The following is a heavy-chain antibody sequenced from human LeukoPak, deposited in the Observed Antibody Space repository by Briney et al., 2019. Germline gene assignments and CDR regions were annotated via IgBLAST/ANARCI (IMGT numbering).Heavy chain of an antibody. CDR3: ARGKVYSSPSNWFDP. D-gene: IGHD6-19*01. CDR2: INSDGSST. J-gene: IGHJ5*02. CDR1: GFTFGSYW. Sequence: GGSLRLSCAASGFTFGSYWMHWVRQAPGKGLVWVSRINSDGSSTSYADSVKGRFTISRDNAKNTLYLQMNSLRAEDTAVYYCARGKVYSSPSNWFDPWGQGTLVTVSS. V-gene: IGHV3-74*01.